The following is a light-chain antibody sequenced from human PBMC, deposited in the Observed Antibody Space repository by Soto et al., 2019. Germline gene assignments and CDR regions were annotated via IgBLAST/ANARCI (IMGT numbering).Light chain of an antibody. CDR3: QHYGSSPPFT. CDR1: QSVSNNY. J-gene: IGKJ3*01. V-gene: IGKV3-20*01. Sequence: EIVLTQSPGTLSLSPGERATLACRASQSVSNNYLAWYQQKPGQAPRLLIYGASNRATGIPDRFSGSGSGTDFTLTISRLEPEDFEVYYCQHYGSSPPFTFGPGTTVDIK. CDR2: GAS.